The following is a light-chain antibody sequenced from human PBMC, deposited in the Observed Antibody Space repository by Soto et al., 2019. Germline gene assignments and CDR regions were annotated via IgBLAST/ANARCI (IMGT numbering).Light chain of an antibody. J-gene: IGLJ3*02. V-gene: IGLV2-14*03. CDR3: SSYTSGSTLV. Sequence: QSALTQPASVSGSPGQSITISCTGSSTDVGGYTYVSWYQQFPGKPPKLMIYEVSNRPSGVSNRFSGSKSGNTASLTISGLQAEDEAEYYCSSYTSGSTLVFGGGTKLTVL. CDR1: STDVGGYTY. CDR2: EVS.